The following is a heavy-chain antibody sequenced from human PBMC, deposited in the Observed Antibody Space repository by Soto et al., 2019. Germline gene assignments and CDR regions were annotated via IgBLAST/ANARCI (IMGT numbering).Heavy chain of an antibody. Sequence: EVQLVESGGGLVKPGGSLRLSCAASGFTFSNAWMSWVRQAPGKGLEWVGRIKSKTDGGTTDYAAPVKGRFTISRDDSKNTLYLQMNSLKTEDTAVYYCTTGRRSRFFLHFDIWGQGTMVTVSS. CDR2: IKSKTDGGTT. V-gene: IGHV3-15*01. CDR3: TTGRRSRFFLHFDI. D-gene: IGHD3-3*01. CDR1: GFTFSNAW. J-gene: IGHJ3*02.